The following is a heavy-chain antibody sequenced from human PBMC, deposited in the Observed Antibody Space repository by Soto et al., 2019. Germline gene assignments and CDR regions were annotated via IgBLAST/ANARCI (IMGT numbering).Heavy chain of an antibody. J-gene: IGHJ4*02. D-gene: IGHD5-12*01. Sequence: QVQLVQSGAEVKKPGSSVKVSCMTSGGTFSNDIITWVRQAPGQGLEWMGRIIPLLDIANYAQKFQGRVTITADKSTSTAYMELNSLRSEDTAVYYCARDSPIGSTFSGYEAIDYWGQGTLVTVSS. CDR3: ARDSPIGSTFSGYEAIDY. V-gene: IGHV1-69*08. CDR2: IIPLLDIA. CDR1: GGTFSNDI.